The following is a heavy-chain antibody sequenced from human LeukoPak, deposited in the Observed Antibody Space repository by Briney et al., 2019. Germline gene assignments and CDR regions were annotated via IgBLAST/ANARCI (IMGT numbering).Heavy chain of an antibody. Sequence: SETLSLTCTVSGGSISSYYWSWIRQPPGKGLEWIGYIYYSGSTNYNPSLKSRVTISVDTSKNQSSLKLSSVTAADTAVYYCARDLGPYYYGSGSYFDYWGQGTLVTVSS. J-gene: IGHJ4*02. CDR2: IYYSGST. V-gene: IGHV4-59*01. D-gene: IGHD3-10*01. CDR3: ARDLGPYYYGSGSYFDY. CDR1: GGSISSYY.